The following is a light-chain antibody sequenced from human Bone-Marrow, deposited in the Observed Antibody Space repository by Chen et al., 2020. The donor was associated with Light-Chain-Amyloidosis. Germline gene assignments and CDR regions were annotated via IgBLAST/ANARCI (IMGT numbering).Light chain of an antibody. Sequence: SYVLTQPSSVLVAPGQTATIACGGNNIGSTSVHWYQQTPGQAPLLVVYDGSDRPSGIPERLCGSNSGNAATLTSGGVEAGDAGDYYCQVWGRSSDRPVFGGGTKLTVL. CDR2: DGS. J-gene: IGLJ3*02. CDR1: NIGSTS. V-gene: IGLV3-21*02. CDR3: QVWGRSSDRPV.